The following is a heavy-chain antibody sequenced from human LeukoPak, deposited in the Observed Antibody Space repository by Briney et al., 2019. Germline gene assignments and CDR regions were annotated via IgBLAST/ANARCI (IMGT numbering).Heavy chain of an antibody. CDR3: ARDLRCSSTSCYSWDHNWFDP. Sequence: SETLSLTCTVSGGSISSYYWSWIRQPAGKGLEWIGRIYTSGSTNYNPSLKSRVTMSVDTSKNQFSLKLSSVTAADTAVYYCARDLRCSSTSCYSWDHNWFDPWGQGTLVTVSS. D-gene: IGHD2-2*01. CDR2: IYTSGST. V-gene: IGHV4-4*07. CDR1: GGSISSYY. J-gene: IGHJ5*02.